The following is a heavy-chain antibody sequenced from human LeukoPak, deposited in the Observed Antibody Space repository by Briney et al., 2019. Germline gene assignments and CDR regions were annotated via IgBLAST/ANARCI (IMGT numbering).Heavy chain of an antibody. CDR2: INQDGNEK. D-gene: IGHD1-1*01. CDR1: GFTFRAYW. J-gene: IGHJ4*02. V-gene: IGHV3-7*01. Sequence: GGSLRLSRAASGFTFRAYWMSWVRQAPGKGLEWMANINQDGNEKDYVDSVKGRFTISRDNARNSLYLQMNTLRAEDTAVYFCARLRYTYGKNFDYWGQGALVTVSS. CDR3: ARLRYTYGKNFDY.